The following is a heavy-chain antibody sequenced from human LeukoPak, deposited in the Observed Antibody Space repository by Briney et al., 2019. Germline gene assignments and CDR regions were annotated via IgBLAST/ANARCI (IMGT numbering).Heavy chain of an antibody. Sequence: ASVKVSCKASGCTFTGYYMHWVRQAPGQGLEWMGWINPNSGGTNYAQKFQGRVTMTRDTSISTAYMELSRLRSDDTAVYYCARTHIVVVPAARRAWFDPWGQGTLVTVSS. D-gene: IGHD2-2*01. CDR1: GCTFTGYY. V-gene: IGHV1-2*02. CDR2: INPNSGGT. CDR3: ARTHIVVVPAARRAWFDP. J-gene: IGHJ5*02.